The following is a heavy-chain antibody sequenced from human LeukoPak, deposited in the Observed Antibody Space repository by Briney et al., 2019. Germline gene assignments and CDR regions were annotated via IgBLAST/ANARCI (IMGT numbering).Heavy chain of an antibody. CDR1: GGTFSDYY. V-gene: IGHV4-31*11. J-gene: IGHJ4*02. D-gene: IGHD3-22*01. CDR2: IYYSGST. Sequence: SETLSLTCAVYGGTFSDYYWSWIRQHPGKGLEWIGYIYYSGSTYYNPSLKSRVTISVDTSKNQFSLKLSSVTAADTAVYYCARVTQTYYYDSSGYEDYWGQGTLVTVSS. CDR3: ARVTQTYYYDSSGYEDY.